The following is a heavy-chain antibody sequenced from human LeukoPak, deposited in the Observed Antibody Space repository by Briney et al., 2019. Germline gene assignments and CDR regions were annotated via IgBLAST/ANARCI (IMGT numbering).Heavy chain of an antibody. D-gene: IGHD6-19*01. J-gene: IGHJ3*02. V-gene: IGHV4-4*07. CDR1: GGSISSYY. CDR2: IYTSGST. CDR3: ARVPQAQWLVPLYAFDI. Sequence: SETLSLTCTVSGGSISSYYWSWIRQPAGKGLEWIGRIYTSGSTNYNPSLKSRVTMSVDTSRNQFSLRLSSVTAADTAVYYCARVPQAQWLVPLYAFDIWGQGTMVTVSS.